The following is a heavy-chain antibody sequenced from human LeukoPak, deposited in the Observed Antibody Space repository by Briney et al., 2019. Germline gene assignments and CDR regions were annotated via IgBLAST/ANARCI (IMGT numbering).Heavy chain of an antibody. CDR1: GYIFTNYG. D-gene: IGHD3-10*02. V-gene: IGHV1-18*01. CDR2: ISAYNDNT. Sequence: ASVKVSCKASGYIFTNYGISWVRQAPGQGLEWVGWISAYNDNTNYAQKVQGRLTMTADTSTSTAYMELKSLRSDDTAVYYCARGLGSGSYYAYWGQGTLVTVSS. CDR3: ARGLGSGSYYAY. J-gene: IGHJ4*02.